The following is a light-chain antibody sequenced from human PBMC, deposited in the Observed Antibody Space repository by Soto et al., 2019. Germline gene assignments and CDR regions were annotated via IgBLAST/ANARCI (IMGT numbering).Light chain of an antibody. V-gene: IGKV1-27*01. Sequence: DLQMTQSPSSLSASVGDRVTITCRASQVIDNYLAWYQQQPGKVPRLLIYAGSILETGVPSRFTGVGLGTDFTLTITSLEPEDVATYYCQKYNSAPWTFGQGTKVEIK. CDR1: QVIDNY. CDR2: AGS. J-gene: IGKJ1*01. CDR3: QKYNSAPWT.